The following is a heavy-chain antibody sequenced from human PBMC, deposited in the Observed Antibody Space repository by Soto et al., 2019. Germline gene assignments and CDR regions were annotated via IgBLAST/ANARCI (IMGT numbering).Heavy chain of an antibody. Sequence: ASVKVSCKASGYTFTGYYLHWVRQAPGQGLEWMGWINAYSGGTKYAQKFQGRVTMTRDTSISTAYMDLNRLESDDTAIYFCAKAYDKGYMDVWGQGTTVTVSS. V-gene: IGHV1-2*02. CDR1: GYTFTGYY. J-gene: IGHJ6*03. D-gene: IGHD3-22*01. CDR2: INAYSGGT. CDR3: AKAYDKGYMDV.